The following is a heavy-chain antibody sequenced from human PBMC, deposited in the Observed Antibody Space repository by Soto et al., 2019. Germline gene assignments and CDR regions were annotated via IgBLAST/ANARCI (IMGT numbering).Heavy chain of an antibody. V-gene: IGHV3-23*01. CDR3: VKEYLAYYDFWSGHQDGSYFDH. CDR2: FGGTGDGTGAKT. J-gene: IGHJ4*02. CDR1: GFTFSTYG. Sequence: PGGSLRLSCEASGFTFSTYGMTWVRQIPGKGLEWVASFGGTGDGTGAKTAYAESVKGRFIISRDNPRSTVSLQMNRLRVEDTAVYYCVKEYLAYYDFWSGHQDGSYFDHWGPGTMVTVSS. D-gene: IGHD3-3*01.